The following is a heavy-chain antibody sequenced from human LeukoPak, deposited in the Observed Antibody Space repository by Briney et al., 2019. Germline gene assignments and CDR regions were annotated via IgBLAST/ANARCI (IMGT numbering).Heavy chain of an antibody. D-gene: IGHD3-10*01. V-gene: IGHV4-34*01. CDR3: ASSGSYI. J-gene: IGHJ4*02. CDR1: GGSFSGYY. Sequence: SETLSLTCAVYGGSFSGYYWSWIRQPPGKGLEWIGEINHSGSTNYHPSLKSRVTISVDTSKNQFSLKLSSVTAADTAVYYCASSGSYIWGQGTLVTVSS. CDR2: INHSGST.